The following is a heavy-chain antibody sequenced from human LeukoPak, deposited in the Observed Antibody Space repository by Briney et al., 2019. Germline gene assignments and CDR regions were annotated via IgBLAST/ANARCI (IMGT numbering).Heavy chain of an antibody. CDR1: GGSFSGYY. CDR3: ARGEDCSSTSCHTDDAFDI. Sequence: PSETLSLTCAVYGGSFSGYYWSWIRQPPGKGLEWIGEINHRGSTNYNPSLKSRVTISVDTSKNQFSLKLSSVTAADTAVYYCARGEDCSSTSCHTDDAFDIWGQGTMVTVSS. CDR2: INHRGST. J-gene: IGHJ3*02. D-gene: IGHD2-2*02. V-gene: IGHV4-34*01.